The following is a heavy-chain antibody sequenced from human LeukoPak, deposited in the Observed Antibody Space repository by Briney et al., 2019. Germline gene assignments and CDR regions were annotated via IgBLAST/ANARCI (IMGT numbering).Heavy chain of an antibody. CDR3: AANPYYYDSSGYHYPYYFDY. Sequence: SVKVSCKASGFTFTSSAVQWVRQARGQRLEWIGWIVVGSGNTNYAQKFQERVTITRDMSTSTAYMELSSLRSEDTAVYYCAANPYYYDSSGYHYPYYFDYWGQGTLVTVSS. CDR2: IVVGSGNT. J-gene: IGHJ4*02. CDR1: GFTFTSSA. V-gene: IGHV1-58*01. D-gene: IGHD3-22*01.